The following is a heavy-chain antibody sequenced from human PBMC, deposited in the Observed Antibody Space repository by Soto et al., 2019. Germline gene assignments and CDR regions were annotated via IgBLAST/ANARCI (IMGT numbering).Heavy chain of an antibody. J-gene: IGHJ4*02. CDR2: TNPTGGGT. D-gene: IGHD6-6*01. CDR3: ARATRGSISTRPGY. CDR1: GYTFTRHS. V-gene: IGHV1-46*01. Sequence: GASVKVSCKASGYTFTRHSMHWVRQAPGQGLEWMGMTNPTGGGTTYAQKFQGRVTMTRDTSTGIVYMELTSLRPEDTPMYYCARATRGSISTRPGYWSLGTLVTVSS.